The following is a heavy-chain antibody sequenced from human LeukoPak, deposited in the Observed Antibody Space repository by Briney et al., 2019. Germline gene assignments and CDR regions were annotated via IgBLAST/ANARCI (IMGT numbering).Heavy chain of an antibody. CDR2: ISGSGGST. J-gene: IGHJ4*02. CDR3: AKGSGYSSSWYVFSDY. CDR1: GFTFSSYA. Sequence: PGGSLRLSCAASGFTFSSYAMSWVRQAPGKGLEWVSAISGSGGSTYYADSVKGRFTISRDNSKNTLYLQMNSLRAEDTAVYYCAKGSGYSSSWYVFSDYWGQGTLVTVSS. V-gene: IGHV3-23*01. D-gene: IGHD6-13*01.